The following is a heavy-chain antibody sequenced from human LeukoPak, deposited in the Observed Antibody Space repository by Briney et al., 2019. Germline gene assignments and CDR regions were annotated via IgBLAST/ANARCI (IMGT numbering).Heavy chain of an antibody. CDR1: GFTFSSYW. CDR3: ACVGLGATSGLDAEYFQN. CDR2: IKQDGSEK. Sequence: GGSLRLSCAASGFTFSSYWMTWVRQAPGKGLEWVANIKQDGSEKHYVDSVKGRFTISRDNAKNSLFLQMNSLRAEDTALYYCACVGLGATSGLDAEYFQNWGQGTLVTVSS. J-gene: IGHJ1*01. D-gene: IGHD1-26*01. V-gene: IGHV3-7*01.